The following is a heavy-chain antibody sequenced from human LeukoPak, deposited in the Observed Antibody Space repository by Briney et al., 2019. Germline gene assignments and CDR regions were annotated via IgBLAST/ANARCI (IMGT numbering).Heavy chain of an antibody. CDR3: ARELAGHYYGSGSSFDY. V-gene: IGHV3-23*01. J-gene: IGHJ4*02. CDR1: GFTFSSYA. CDR2: ISGSGGST. D-gene: IGHD3-10*01. Sequence: PGGSLRLSCAASGFTFSSYAMSWVRQAPGKGLEWVSAISGSGGSTYDADSVKGRFTISRDNSKNTLYLQMNSLRAEDTAVYYCARELAGHYYGSGSSFDYWGQGTLVTVSS.